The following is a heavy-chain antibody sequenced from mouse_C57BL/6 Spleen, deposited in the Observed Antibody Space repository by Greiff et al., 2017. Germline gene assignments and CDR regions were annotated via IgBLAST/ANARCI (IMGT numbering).Heavy chain of an antibody. D-gene: IGHD2-5*01. Sequence: EVQLQQSGPELVKPGASVKISCKASGYTFTDYYMNWVKQSHGKSLEWIGDINPNNGGTSYNQKFKGKATLTVDKSSSTAYMELRSLTSEDSAVYDFAREASNYRVGFAYWGQGTLVTVSA. V-gene: IGHV1-26*01. CDR2: INPNNGGT. J-gene: IGHJ3*01. CDR3: AREASNYRVGFAY. CDR1: GYTFTDYY.